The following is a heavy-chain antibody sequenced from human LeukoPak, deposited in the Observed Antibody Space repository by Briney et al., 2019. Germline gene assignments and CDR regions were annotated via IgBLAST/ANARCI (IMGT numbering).Heavy chain of an antibody. CDR2: INPSGGST. CDR1: GYTFTSYY. V-gene: IGHV1-46*01. Sequence: ASVKVSCKASGYTFTSYYMQWVRQAPGQGLEWMGIINPSGGSTSYAQKFQGRVTMTRDTSTSTVYMELSSLRSEDTAVYYCARGAGNYYDSSGPGGIDYWGQGTLVTVSS. CDR3: ARGAGNYYDSSGPGGIDY. D-gene: IGHD3-22*01. J-gene: IGHJ4*02.